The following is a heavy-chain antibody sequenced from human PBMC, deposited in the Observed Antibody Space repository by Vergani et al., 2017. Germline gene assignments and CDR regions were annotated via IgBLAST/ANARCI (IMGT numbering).Heavy chain of an antibody. V-gene: IGHV3-23*01. CDR2: ISGSGGST. CDR1: GFTFSSYA. CDR3: AKGGSVVIAILPHYYYYMDF. Sequence: EVQLLESGGGLVQPGGSLRLSCAASGFTFSSYAMSWVRQAPGKGLEWVSAISGSGGSTYYADSVKGRFTISRDNSKNTLYLQMNSLRAEDTAVYYCAKGGSVVIAILPHYYYYMDFWGKGTTVTVSS. J-gene: IGHJ6*03. D-gene: IGHD2-21*01.